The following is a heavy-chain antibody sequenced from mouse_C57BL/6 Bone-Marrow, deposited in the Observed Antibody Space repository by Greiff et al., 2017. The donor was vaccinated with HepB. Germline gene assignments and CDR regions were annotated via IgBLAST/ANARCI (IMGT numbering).Heavy chain of an antibody. V-gene: IGHV1-42*01. Sequence: VQLQQSGPELVKPGASVKISCKASGYSFTGYYMNWVKQSPEKSLEWIGEINPSTGGTTYNQKFKAKATLTVDKSSSTAYMQLKSLTSEDSAVYYCARTRYYGSSPYYYAMDYWGQGTSVTVSS. CDR3: ARTRYYGSSPYYYAMDY. CDR2: INPSTGGT. J-gene: IGHJ4*01. CDR1: GYSFTGYY. D-gene: IGHD1-1*01.